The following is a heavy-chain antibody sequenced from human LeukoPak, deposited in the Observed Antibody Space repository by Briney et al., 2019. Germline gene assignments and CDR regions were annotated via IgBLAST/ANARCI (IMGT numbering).Heavy chain of an antibody. CDR2: ISSTGTYI. Sequence: GGSLRPSCAASGFTFRRYNMNWVRQAPGKGLEWVSSISSTGTYIYYRDSLKGRFTISRDNAKNSLYLQMNSLRAEDTAVYYCASDQYTCSGGTCFANGLDSWGQGILVTVSS. CDR3: ASDQYTCSGGTCFANGLDS. V-gene: IGHV3-21*01. J-gene: IGHJ5*01. CDR1: GFTFRRYN. D-gene: IGHD2-15*01.